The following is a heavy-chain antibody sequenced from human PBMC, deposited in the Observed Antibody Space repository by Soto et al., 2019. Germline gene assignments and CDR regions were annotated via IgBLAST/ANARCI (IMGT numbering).Heavy chain of an antibody. CDR3: ATDYYDSSGPHIYYYGMDV. Sequence: GASVKVSCKASGGTFSSYAISWVRQAPGQGLEWMGGIIPIFGTANYAQKFQGRVTITADESTSTAYMELSSLRSEDTAVYYCATDYYDSSGPHIYYYGMDVWGQGTTVTVSS. J-gene: IGHJ6*02. V-gene: IGHV1-69*13. D-gene: IGHD3-22*01. CDR1: GGTFSSYA. CDR2: IIPIFGTA.